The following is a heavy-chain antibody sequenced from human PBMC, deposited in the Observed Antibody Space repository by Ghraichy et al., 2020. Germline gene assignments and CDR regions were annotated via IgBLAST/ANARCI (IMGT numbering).Heavy chain of an antibody. V-gene: IGHV1-69*13. CDR1: GGTFSSYA. Sequence: SVKVSCKASGGTFSSYAISWVRQAPGQGLEWMGGIIPIFGTANYAQKFQGRVTITADESTSTAYMELSSLRSEDTAVYYCARFLHGTVTEGNYYYYYGMDVWGQGTTVTVSS. CDR3: ARFLHGTVTEGNYYYYYGMDV. D-gene: IGHD4-17*01. J-gene: IGHJ6*02. CDR2: IIPIFGTA.